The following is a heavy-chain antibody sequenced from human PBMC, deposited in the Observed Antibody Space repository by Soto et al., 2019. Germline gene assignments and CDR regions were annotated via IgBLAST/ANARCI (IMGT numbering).Heavy chain of an antibody. J-gene: IGHJ6*02. CDR2: IYYSGST. D-gene: IGHD2-15*01. V-gene: IGHV4-59*01. CDR3: ARADCSGGSCYYYYGMDV. CDR1: GGSISSYY. Sequence: SETLSLTCTVTGGSISSYYWSWIRQPPGKGLEWIGYIYYSGSTNYNPSLKSRVTISVDTSKNQFSLKLSSVTAADTAVYYCARADCSGGSCYYYYGMDVWGQGTTVTVSS.